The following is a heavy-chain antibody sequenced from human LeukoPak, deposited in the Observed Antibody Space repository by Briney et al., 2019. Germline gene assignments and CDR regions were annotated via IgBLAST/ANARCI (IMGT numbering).Heavy chain of an antibody. D-gene: IGHD5-18*01. CDR2: IYPGDSDA. CDR3: ARRGYTYAYDY. Sequence: GESLKISCKGSGYSFTTYWIGWVRQMPGKGLEWMGMIYPGDSDARYSPSLQGQVTISADKSISTAYLQWSSLKASDTAMYYCARRGYTYAYDYWGQGTLATVS. V-gene: IGHV5-51*01. CDR1: GYSFTTYW. J-gene: IGHJ4*02.